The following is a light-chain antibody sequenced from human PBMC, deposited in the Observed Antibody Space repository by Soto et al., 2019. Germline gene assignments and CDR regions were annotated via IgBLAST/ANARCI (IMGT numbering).Light chain of an antibody. J-gene: IGKJ5*01. CDR1: LNVNSY. CDR3: QQRSKWPSEVT. V-gene: IGKV3-11*01. CDR2: DAS. Sequence: EDVLTQSPATLSLSPGERASLSCRASLNVNSYLAWYQQKPGQAPRLVIYDASNRATGIPASFSGSGSGTDFTLTISSRELEDLAVYYCQQRSKWPSEVTFGQGTRLEIK.